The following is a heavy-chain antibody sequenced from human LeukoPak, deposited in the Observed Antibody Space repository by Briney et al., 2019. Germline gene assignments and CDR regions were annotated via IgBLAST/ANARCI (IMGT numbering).Heavy chain of an antibody. CDR2: IYNSGTT. CDR1: GGSISSSSYY. J-gene: IGHJ4*02. Sequence: PSETLSLTCTVSGGSISSSSYYWSWIRQPAGKGLEWIGRIYNSGTTNYNPSLKSRVTISVDTSKNQFSLKLSSVTAADTAVYYCASGDFDLWGQGTLVTVSS. V-gene: IGHV4-61*02. CDR3: ASGDFDL. D-gene: IGHD3-16*01.